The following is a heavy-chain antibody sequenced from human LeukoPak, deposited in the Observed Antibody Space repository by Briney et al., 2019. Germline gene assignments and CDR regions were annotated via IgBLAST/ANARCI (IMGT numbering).Heavy chain of an antibody. CDR3: AKDGDSGSYHYVEHT. V-gene: IGHV3-23*01. Sequence: GGSLRLSCAASGFTFSSYAMSWVRQAPGKGLEWVSAISGSGGSTYYADSVKGRFTISRDNSKNTLYLQMNSLRAEDTAVYYCAKDGDSGSYHYVEHTWGQGTLVTVSS. CDR2: ISGSGGST. CDR1: GFTFSSYA. D-gene: IGHD1-26*01. J-gene: IGHJ5*02.